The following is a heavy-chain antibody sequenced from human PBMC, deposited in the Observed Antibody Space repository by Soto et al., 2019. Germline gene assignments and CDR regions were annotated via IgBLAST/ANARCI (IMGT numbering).Heavy chain of an antibody. Sequence: GESLKISCKGSGYTFTNYWITWVRQVPGKGLEWMGRIDPSDSYTNYSPSFQGHVTISADKSISTAYLQWSSLKASDTAMYYCARPLNYDSSGYFTDYWGQRTLVTVSS. J-gene: IGHJ4*02. CDR3: ARPLNYDSSGYFTDY. CDR1: GYTFTNYW. CDR2: IDPSDSYT. D-gene: IGHD3-22*01. V-gene: IGHV5-10-1*01.